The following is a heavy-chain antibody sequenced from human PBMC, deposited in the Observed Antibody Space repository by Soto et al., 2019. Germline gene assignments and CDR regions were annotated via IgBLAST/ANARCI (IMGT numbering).Heavy chain of an antibody. D-gene: IGHD3-16*01. CDR3: TRDPRITDF. CDR2: ISPGGDIT. Sequence: GGSLRLSCAASGLSFRDHYMTWIRQAPGKGLELLSYISPGGDITNYVDSVKGRFTISRDNAKNSLFLHMNSLRAEDTAVYYCTRDPRITDFWGQGTLVTVSS. CDR1: GLSFRDHY. J-gene: IGHJ4*02. V-gene: IGHV3-11*01.